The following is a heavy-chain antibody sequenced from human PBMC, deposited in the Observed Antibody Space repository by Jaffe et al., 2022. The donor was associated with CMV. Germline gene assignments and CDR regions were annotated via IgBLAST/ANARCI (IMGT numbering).Heavy chain of an antibody. V-gene: IGHV3-23*04. Sequence: EVQLVESGGGLVQPGGSLRLSCAASGFTFSSYAMSWVRQAPGKGLEWVSAISGSGGSTYYADSVKGRFTISRDNSKNTLYLQMNSLRAEDTAVYYCAKGNSYGYKSYYYYYYMDVWGKGTTVTVSS. CDR1: GFTFSSYA. D-gene: IGHD5-18*01. CDR2: ISGSGGST. J-gene: IGHJ6*03. CDR3: AKGNSYGYKSYYYYYYMDV.